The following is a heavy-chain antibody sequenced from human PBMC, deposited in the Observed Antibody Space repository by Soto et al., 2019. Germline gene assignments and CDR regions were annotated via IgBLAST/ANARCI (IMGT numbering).Heavy chain of an antibody. CDR3: AKPWASLYDPRSYYGMDV. D-gene: IGHD6-13*01. CDR1: GFTFSSYG. Sequence: QVQLVESGGGVVQPGRSLRLSCAASGFTFSSYGMHWVRQAPGKGLEWVAVISYDGSNKYYADSVKGRFTISRDNSKNTLYLQMNSLRAEDTAVYYCAKPWASLYDPRSYYGMDVWGQWTTVTVSS. V-gene: IGHV3-30*18. CDR2: ISYDGSNK. J-gene: IGHJ6*02.